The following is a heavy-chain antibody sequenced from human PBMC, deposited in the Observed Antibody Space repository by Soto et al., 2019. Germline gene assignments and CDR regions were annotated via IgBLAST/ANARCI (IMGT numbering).Heavy chain of an antibody. V-gene: IGHV4-59*01. CDR3: AREGDNNTFDY. J-gene: IGHJ4*02. Sequence: SETLSLTCTVSGGSISGYYWSWIRQPPGKGLEWIGFIYYSGTTNYNPSLKSRVTISVDTSKNQFSLKLSSVTSADTAVYYCAREGDNNTFDYWGQGTLVTVSS. CDR2: IYYSGTT. CDR1: GGSISGYY. D-gene: IGHD3-16*01.